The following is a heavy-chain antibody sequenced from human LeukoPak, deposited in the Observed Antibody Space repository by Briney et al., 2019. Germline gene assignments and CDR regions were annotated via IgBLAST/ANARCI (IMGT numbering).Heavy chain of an antibody. D-gene: IGHD6-6*01. V-gene: IGHV3-30*02. J-gene: IGHJ4*02. Sequence: GGSLRLSCAASGFTFTNSGMHWVRPAPGKGLEWVAFIRYGGGEQYYADSVKGRFTISRDNSKDTLYLQMNSLRPEDTAVYYCTKESSPGDYWGQGTLVTVSS. CDR1: GFTFTNSG. CDR2: IRYGGGEQ. CDR3: TKESSPGDY.